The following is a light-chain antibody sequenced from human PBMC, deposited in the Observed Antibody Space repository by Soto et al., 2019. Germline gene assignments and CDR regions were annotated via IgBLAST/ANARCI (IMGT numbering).Light chain of an antibody. CDR1: QSISSY. CDR2: AAS. CDR3: QQSYRDRLT. Sequence: DIQMTQSPSSLSASVGDRVNITCRASQSISSYLNWYQQKPGKAPKLLIYAASSLQSGVPSRFSGSGSGTDFTLTISSLQPEDFATYYCQQSYRDRLTFGGGTKVDIK. V-gene: IGKV1-39*01. J-gene: IGKJ4*01.